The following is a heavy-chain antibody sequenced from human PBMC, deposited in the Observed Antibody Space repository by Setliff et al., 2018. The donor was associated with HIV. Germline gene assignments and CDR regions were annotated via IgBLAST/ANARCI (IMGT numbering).Heavy chain of an antibody. CDR1: GGSFYGYY. CDR3: ARWGGPGLQLVPFDY. Sequence: SETLSLTCTVFGGSFYGYYWSWIRQPPGKGLEWIGEIDNSGITYYNPSLKSRVTIFVDTSKNQFSLKLSFVTAADTAVYYCARWGGPGLQLVPFDYWGQGTLVTVSS. CDR2: IDNSGIT. D-gene: IGHD6-13*01. V-gene: IGHV4-34*01. J-gene: IGHJ4*02.